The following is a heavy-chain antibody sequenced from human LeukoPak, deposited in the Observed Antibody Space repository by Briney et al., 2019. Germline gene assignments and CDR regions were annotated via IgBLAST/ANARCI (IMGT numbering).Heavy chain of an antibody. Sequence: GASVKVSCKASGYTFTNYATNWMRQAPGQGLEWMGWITTSTGNPTYAQGFTGRFVFPSDTSVSTAYLQISSLRDEDTAVYYCARDPYAPPRSDLQRSDSWGQGTLVTVSS. CDR1: GYTFTNYA. CDR3: ARDPYAPPRSDLQRSDS. D-gene: IGHD6-19*01. J-gene: IGHJ5*01. V-gene: IGHV7-4-1*02. CDR2: ITTSTGNP.